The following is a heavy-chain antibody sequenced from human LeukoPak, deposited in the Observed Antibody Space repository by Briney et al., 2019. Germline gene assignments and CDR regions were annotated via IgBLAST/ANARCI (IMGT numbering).Heavy chain of an antibody. CDR2: IYYSGST. D-gene: IGHD4-17*01. Sequence: SETLSLTCTVSGGSISSYYWSWLRQPPGKGLEWIGYIYYSGSTNYNPSLKSRVTISVDTSKNQFSLKLSSVTAADTAVYYCASANYGDTPRQNRYYYYGMDVWGQGTTVTVSS. V-gene: IGHV4-59*01. J-gene: IGHJ6*02. CDR1: GGSISSYY. CDR3: ASANYGDTPRQNRYYYYGMDV.